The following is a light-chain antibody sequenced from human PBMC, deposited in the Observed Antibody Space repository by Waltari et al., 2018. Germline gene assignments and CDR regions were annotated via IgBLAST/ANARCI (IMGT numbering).Light chain of an antibody. V-gene: IGKV3-20*01. CDR1: QSVRRT. CDR3: QKYGSLPAT. J-gene: IGKJ1*01. Sequence: EVVLTQSPGTLSLSPGERATLSCRASQSVRRTLAWYQQKPGQAPSLLIYDASSRATGIPDRFSGGGSWTDFGLTNSRFEPEDFAVYYCQKYGSLPATFGQGTKVEIK. CDR2: DAS.